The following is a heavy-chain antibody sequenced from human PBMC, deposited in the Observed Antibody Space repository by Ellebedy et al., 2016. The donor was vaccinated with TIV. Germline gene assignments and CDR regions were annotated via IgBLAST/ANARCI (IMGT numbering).Heavy chain of an antibody. D-gene: IGHD3-10*01. J-gene: IGHJ5*02. CDR2: INSDGSTT. Sequence: GESLKISXAASGFTFTNYWMHWVRQAPGEGLVWVSRINSDGSTTNYADSVKGRFTISRDNAKNTLYLQMNSLRAEDTAVYYCSRDPGLNWFDPWGQGTLVTVSS. CDR3: SRDPGLNWFDP. V-gene: IGHV3-74*01. CDR1: GFTFTNYW.